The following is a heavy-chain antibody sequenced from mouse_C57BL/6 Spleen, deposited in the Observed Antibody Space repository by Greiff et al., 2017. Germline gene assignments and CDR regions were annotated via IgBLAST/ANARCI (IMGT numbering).Heavy chain of an antibody. J-gene: IGHJ1*03. Sequence: QVQLQQSGAELVKPGASVKISCKASGYAFSSYWMNWVKQRPGKGLEWIGQIYPGDGDTNYNGKFKGKATLTADKSSSTAYMQLSSLTSEDSAVYFCARSGIIYDGYFFDVGGTGTTVTVSS. CDR2: IYPGDGDT. D-gene: IGHD2-3*01. CDR1: GYAFSSYW. CDR3: ARSGIIYDGYFFDV. V-gene: IGHV1-80*01.